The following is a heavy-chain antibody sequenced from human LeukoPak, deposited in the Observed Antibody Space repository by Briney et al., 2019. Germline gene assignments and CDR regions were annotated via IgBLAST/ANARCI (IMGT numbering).Heavy chain of an antibody. CDR1: GFSFSSYW. Sequence: GGSLRLSCAASGFSFSSYWMSWVRQAPGKGLEWVANIKQVGSEKSYVDSVKGRFTISRDNAKNSLYLQMNSLRAEDTAVYYCARVRGYYRYDAFDIWGQGTMVIVSS. J-gene: IGHJ3*02. CDR2: IKQVGSEK. CDR3: ARVRGYYRYDAFDI. D-gene: IGHD4-17*01. V-gene: IGHV3-7*01.